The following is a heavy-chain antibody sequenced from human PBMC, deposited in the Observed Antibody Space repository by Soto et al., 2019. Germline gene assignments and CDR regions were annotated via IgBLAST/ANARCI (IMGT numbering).Heavy chain of an antibody. CDR1: GYTFTSYA. Sequence: ASVDVSGKASGYTFTSYAMHLVRQAPGQRLEWMGWINAGSGNTKYSQKFQGRVTITRDTSASTAYMELSSLRSEDTAVYYCARDEVVPAASNYYYYYGMDVWGQGTTVTVSS. J-gene: IGHJ6*02. D-gene: IGHD2-2*01. V-gene: IGHV1-3*01. CDR3: ARDEVVPAASNYYYYYGMDV. CDR2: INAGSGNT.